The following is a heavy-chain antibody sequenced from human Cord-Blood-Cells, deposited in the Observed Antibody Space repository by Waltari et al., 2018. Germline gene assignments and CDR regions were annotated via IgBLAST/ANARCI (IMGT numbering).Heavy chain of an antibody. J-gene: IGHJ4*02. D-gene: IGHD2-15*01. Sequence: QLQLQESGPGLVKPSETLSLTCTVSGGSISSSSYYWGWIRQPPGKGLEWIGSIYYSGSTDYNPSPKGRVTISVDTSKNQFSLKLSSVTAADTAVYYCARRGYCSGGSCYGLYYFDYWGQGTLVTVSS. V-gene: IGHV4-39*01. CDR1: GGSISSSSYY. CDR3: ARRGYCSGGSCYGLYYFDY. CDR2: IYYSGST.